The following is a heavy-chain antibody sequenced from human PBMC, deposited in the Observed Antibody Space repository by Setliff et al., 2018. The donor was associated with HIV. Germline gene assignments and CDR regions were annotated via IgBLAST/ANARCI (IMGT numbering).Heavy chain of an antibody. V-gene: IGHV4-39*01. CDR2: FQYGGST. J-gene: IGHJ6*03. CDR3: VRVGDFINSPSPWKFYMDV. Sequence: PSETLSLTCTADSITYKTSYWGWIRQPPGKGLEWIGSFQYGGSTFYNPSLQGRVTTSVDTSNSQFSLNLKSVTAADTAVYYCVRVGDFINSPSPWKFYMDVWGKGTTVSVS. CDR1: DSITYKTSY. D-gene: IGHD4-4*01.